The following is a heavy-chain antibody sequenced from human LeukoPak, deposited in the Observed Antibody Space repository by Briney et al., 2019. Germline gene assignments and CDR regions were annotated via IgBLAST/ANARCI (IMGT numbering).Heavy chain of an antibody. CDR3: ARDGQQLLAYYFDY. CDR2: ISYDGSNK. Sequence: PGGSLRLSCAASGFTFSSYAMHWVRQAPGKGLEWVAVISYDGSNKYYADPVKGRFTISRDNSKNTLYLQMNSLRAEDTAVYYCARDGQQLLAYYFDYWGQGTLVTVSS. J-gene: IGHJ4*02. CDR1: GFTFSSYA. V-gene: IGHV3-30-3*01. D-gene: IGHD6-13*01.